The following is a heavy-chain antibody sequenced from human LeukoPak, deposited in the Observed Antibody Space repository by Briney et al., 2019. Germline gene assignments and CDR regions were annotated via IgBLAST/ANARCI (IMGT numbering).Heavy chain of an antibody. CDR1: GLSFSTYG. J-gene: IGHJ5*02. CDR3: VRGGGPHH. Sequence: GGPLRLSCGASGLSFSTYGMHWVRPAPGKGREWVAAIWYDGSEKYYAEFVKGRFTISRDNSKNTLYLQMNSLRAEDTAVYYCVRGGGPHHWGQGTLVAVSS. D-gene: IGHD2-15*01. V-gene: IGHV3-33*01. CDR2: IWYDGSEK.